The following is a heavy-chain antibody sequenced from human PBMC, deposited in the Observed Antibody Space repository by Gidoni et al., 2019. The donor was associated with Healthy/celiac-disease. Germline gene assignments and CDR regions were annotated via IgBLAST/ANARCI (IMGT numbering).Heavy chain of an antibody. J-gene: IGHJ3*02. CDR2: IYHSGRT. D-gene: IGHD3-22*01. Sequence: QVQLQESGPGLVKPSETLSLPCAVSGYSISSGYYWGWIRQPPGKGLEWIGSIYHSGRTYYNPSLKSRVTISVDTSKNQFSRKLSSVTAADTAVYYCARADSSGYYWGLGDAFDIWGQGTMVTVSS. CDR1: GYSISSGYY. V-gene: IGHV4-38-2*01. CDR3: ARADSSGYYWGLGDAFDI.